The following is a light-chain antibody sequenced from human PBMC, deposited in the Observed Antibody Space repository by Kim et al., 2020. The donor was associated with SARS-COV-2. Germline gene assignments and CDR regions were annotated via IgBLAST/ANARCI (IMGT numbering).Light chain of an antibody. CDR3: NSRDSSGNHVV. CDR1: SLRSYY. CDR2: GKN. V-gene: IGLV3-19*01. J-gene: IGLJ2*01. Sequence: SSELTQDPAVSVALGQTVRITCQRDSLRSYYASWYQQKPGQAPVLVIYGKNNRPSGIPDRFSGSSTGNTASLTITGAQAEDEADYYCNSRDSSGNHVVFGAGTQVTVL.